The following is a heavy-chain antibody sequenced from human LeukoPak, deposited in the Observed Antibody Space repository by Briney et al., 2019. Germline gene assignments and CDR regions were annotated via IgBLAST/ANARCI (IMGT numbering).Heavy chain of an antibody. V-gene: IGHV4-30-4*07. Sequence: TLSLTCAVSGDSISSGGYSWSWIRQTPGKGLEWIAYIHDSGSTYNNPSLKSRLSISIDTSKNQFSLKLNSVTAADTAVYYCARVVAAAGKNWFDPWGQGTLVTVSS. CDR1: GDSISSGGYS. D-gene: IGHD6-13*01. CDR3: ARVVAAAGKNWFDP. CDR2: IHDSGST. J-gene: IGHJ5*02.